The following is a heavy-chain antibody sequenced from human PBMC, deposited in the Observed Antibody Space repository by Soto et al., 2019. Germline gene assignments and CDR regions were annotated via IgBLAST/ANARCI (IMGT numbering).Heavy chain of an antibody. Sequence: GSLRLSCAASGFTFSNAWMSWVRQAPGKGLEWVGRIKSKTDGGTTDYAAPVKGRSTISRDDSKNTLYLQMNSLKTEDTAVYYCTTGITMVRGVIDYYYGMDVWGQGTTVTVSS. J-gene: IGHJ6*02. CDR1: GFTFSNAW. CDR2: IKSKTDGGTT. D-gene: IGHD3-10*01. CDR3: TTGITMVRGVIDYYYGMDV. V-gene: IGHV3-15*01.